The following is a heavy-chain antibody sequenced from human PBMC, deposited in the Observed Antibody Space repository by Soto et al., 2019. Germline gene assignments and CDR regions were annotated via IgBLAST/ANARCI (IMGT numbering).Heavy chain of an antibody. J-gene: IGHJ6*03. CDR3: ARGLHGDYAYYYYMDV. V-gene: IGHV1-8*01. CDR2: MNPNSGNT. D-gene: IGHD4-17*01. Sequence: ASVKVSCKASGYTFTSYDINWVRQATGQGLEWMGWMNPNSGNTGYAQKFQGRVTMTRNTSISTAYMELSSLRSEDTAVYYCARGLHGDYAYYYYMDVWGKGTTVTVYS. CDR1: GYTFTSYD.